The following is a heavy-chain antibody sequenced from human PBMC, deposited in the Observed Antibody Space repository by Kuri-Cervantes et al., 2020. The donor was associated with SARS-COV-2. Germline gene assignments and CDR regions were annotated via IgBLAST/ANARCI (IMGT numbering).Heavy chain of an antibody. D-gene: IGHD3-3*01. CDR1: ETTFPNYD. CDR2: LKTNSGNT. CDR3: ATRSYYDFWSGYLYTLNLDAFDI. V-gene: IGHV1-8*01. Sequence: ASVKVSCRAPETTFPNYDINWVRQATGQGLEWMGMLKTNSGNTLYAQIFQDRVTMTRDTSTSTAYMELSSLRSDDTAVYYCATRSYYDFWSGYLYTLNLDAFDIWGQGTMVTVSS. J-gene: IGHJ3*02.